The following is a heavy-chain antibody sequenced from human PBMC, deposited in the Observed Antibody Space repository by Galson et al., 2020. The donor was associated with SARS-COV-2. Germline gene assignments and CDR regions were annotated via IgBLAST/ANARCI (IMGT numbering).Heavy chain of an antibody. CDR2: IYYSGST. V-gene: IGHV4-61*01. J-gene: IGHJ3*02. Sequence: TLSLTCTVSGGSVSSDSFYWSWIRQPPGKGLEWIGYIYYSGSTNYNPSLKSRVTISVDRSKNQFSLKLSSVTAADTAVYYCARDLKLFDSWGQGTLVTVSS. CDR3: ARDLKLFDS. CDR1: GGSVSSDSFY.